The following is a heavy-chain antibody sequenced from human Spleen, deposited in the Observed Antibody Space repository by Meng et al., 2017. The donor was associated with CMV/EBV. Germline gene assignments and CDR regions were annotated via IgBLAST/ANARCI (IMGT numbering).Heavy chain of an antibody. CDR2: INSASSHK. CDR1: GFTFSSYS. CDR3: IRYGRGSSLSGFDY. D-gene: IGHD6-6*01. Sequence: GGSLRLSCVASGFTFSSYSMNWVRQAPGQGLEWVSFINSASSHKYYADSVKGRFTISRDNARSSLLLEMEALRAEDTAMYFCIRYGRGSSLSGFDYWGQGSLVTVSS. J-gene: IGHJ4*02. V-gene: IGHV3-21*01.